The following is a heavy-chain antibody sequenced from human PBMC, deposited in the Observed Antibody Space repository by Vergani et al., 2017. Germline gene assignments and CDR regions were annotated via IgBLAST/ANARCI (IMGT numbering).Heavy chain of an antibody. CDR2: IDPSDSYT. D-gene: IGHD6-19*01. CDR3: ARGAGVGWTEDWFDP. J-gene: IGHJ5*02. CDR1: GYSFTSYW. V-gene: IGHV5-10-1*03. Sequence: EVQLVQSGAEVKKPGESLRISCKGSGYSFTSYWISWVRQMPGKGLEWMGRIDPSDSYTNYSPSFQGHVTISADKSISTAYLQWSSLKASDTAMYYCARGAGVGWTEDWFDPWGQGTLVTVSS.